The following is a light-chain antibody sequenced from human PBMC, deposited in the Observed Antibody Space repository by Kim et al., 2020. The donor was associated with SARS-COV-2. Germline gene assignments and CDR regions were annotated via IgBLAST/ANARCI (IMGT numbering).Light chain of an antibody. Sequence: SSELTQDPAVSVALGQTVRITCQGDSLSDYFANWYRQKPGQAPILVLSGKNTRPSGIPDRFSGSSAGNTASLTITGAQAEDEADYYCNCRDSSGHPLFGGGTQLTVL. CDR3: NCRDSSGHPL. J-gene: IGLJ2*01. V-gene: IGLV3-19*01. CDR2: GKN. CDR1: SLSDYF.